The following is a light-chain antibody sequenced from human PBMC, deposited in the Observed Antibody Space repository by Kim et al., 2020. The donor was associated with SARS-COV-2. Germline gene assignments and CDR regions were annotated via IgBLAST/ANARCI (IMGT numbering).Light chain of an antibody. J-gene: IGKJ4*01. CDR2: AAS. Sequence: ASVGDRVTSPCRASQAISNDLGWYQQKPGKAPNLLIYAASALQSGVPSRFSGSGSGTDFTLTISSLQPEDFATYYCLQDYYYPLSFGGGTKVDIK. CDR1: QAISND. V-gene: IGKV1-6*01. CDR3: LQDYYYPLS.